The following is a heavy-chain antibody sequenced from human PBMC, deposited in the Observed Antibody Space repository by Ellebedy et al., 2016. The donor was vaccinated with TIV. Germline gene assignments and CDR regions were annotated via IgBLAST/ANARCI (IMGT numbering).Heavy chain of an antibody. Sequence: GESLKISCEASGFNFGSHAMSWVRQAPGKGLEWVSSITSSGYGTHYTDSVKGRFTISRDNSKNTLYLQMNSLRGGDTAIYFCAKDLRYSRGWGGAFDIWGQGTLVTVAS. V-gene: IGHV3-23*01. D-gene: IGHD6-19*01. CDR2: ITSSGYGT. J-gene: IGHJ3*02. CDR3: AKDLRYSRGWGGAFDI. CDR1: GFNFGSHA.